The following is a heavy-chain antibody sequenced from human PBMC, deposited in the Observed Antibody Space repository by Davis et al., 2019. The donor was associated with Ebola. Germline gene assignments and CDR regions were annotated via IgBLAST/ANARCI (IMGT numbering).Heavy chain of an antibody. CDR3: ARDGQQLTRGYFDY. CDR1: GGTFSSYA. V-gene: IGHV1-18*01. D-gene: IGHD6-13*01. Sequence: ASVKVSCKASGGTFSSYAISWVRQAPGQGLEWMGWISAYNGNTNYAQKLQGRVTMTTDTSTSTAYMELRSLRSDDTAVYYCARDGQQLTRGYFDYWGQGTLVTVSS. J-gene: IGHJ4*02. CDR2: ISAYNGNT.